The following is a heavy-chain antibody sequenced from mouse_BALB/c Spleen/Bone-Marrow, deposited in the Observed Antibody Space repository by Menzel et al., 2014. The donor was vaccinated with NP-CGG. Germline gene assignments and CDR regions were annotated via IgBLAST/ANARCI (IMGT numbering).Heavy chain of an antibody. CDR2: IFPGNGST. Sequence: QVQLKESGAELVKPGASVKLSCKASGYTFTNYDINWVRQRPEQGLEWIGWIFPGNGSTNYNEKFKGKATLTTDKSSSTAYMQLSRPTSEDSAVYFCARSNSISTATDYWGQGTTLTVSS. CDR3: ARSNSISTATDY. J-gene: IGHJ2*01. V-gene: IGHV1-77*01. CDR1: GYTFTNYD. D-gene: IGHD1-2*01.